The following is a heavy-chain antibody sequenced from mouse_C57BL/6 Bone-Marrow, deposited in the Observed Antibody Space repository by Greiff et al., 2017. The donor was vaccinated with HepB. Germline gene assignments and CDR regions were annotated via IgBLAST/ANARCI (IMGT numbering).Heavy chain of an antibody. D-gene: IGHD2-1*01. V-gene: IGHV1-66*01. Sequence: VQLQQPGAELVKPGASVKLSCKASGYTFTSYWMHWVKQRPGQGLEWIGWIYPGSGNTKYNEKFKGKATLTADTSSSTAYMQLSSLTSEDSAVYYCARGDGNYGAMDYWGQGTSVTGSS. CDR3: ARGDGNYGAMDY. J-gene: IGHJ4*01. CDR1: GYTFTSYW. CDR2: IYPGSGNT.